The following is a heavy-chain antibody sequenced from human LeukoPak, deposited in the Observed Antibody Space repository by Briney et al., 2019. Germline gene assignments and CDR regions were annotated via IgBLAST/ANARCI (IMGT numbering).Heavy chain of an antibody. CDR2: ISSSSSYI. V-gene: IGHV3-21*01. CDR3: ARVKICSSTSCYGLLDY. J-gene: IGHJ4*02. Sequence: GGSLRLSCAASGFSFSSYSMNWVRQAPGKGLEWVSSISSSSSYIYYADSVKGRFTISRDNAKNSLYLQMNSLRAEDTAVYYCARVKICSSTSCYGLLDYWGQGTLVTVSS. D-gene: IGHD2-2*01. CDR1: GFSFSSYS.